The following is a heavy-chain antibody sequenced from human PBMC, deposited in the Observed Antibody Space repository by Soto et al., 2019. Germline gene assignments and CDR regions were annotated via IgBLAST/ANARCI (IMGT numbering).Heavy chain of an antibody. CDR1: GGSISSGGYY. V-gene: IGHV4-61*08. J-gene: IGHJ4*02. Sequence: SETLSLTCSVSGGSISSGGYYWSWIRQHPGKGLEWIGYIYYSVITNYSPSLKSRVSISADTSRNQLSMKMSSVTAADTAVYYCARGWDANSWGQGALVT. CDR3: ARGWDANS. D-gene: IGHD6-19*01. CDR2: IYYSVIT.